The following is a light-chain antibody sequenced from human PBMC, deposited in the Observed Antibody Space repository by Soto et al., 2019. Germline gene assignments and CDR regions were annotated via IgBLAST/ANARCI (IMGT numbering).Light chain of an antibody. J-gene: IGKJ1*01. Sequence: TLLASHGDRVTFTCRSIQNIRSRLAWFQQKPGKAPKLLINDASSLESGVPSRFSGSGSGTEFTLTISSLQPDDFATYYCQQYNSYSRAWTFGQGTKVDIK. CDR3: QQYNSYSRAWT. CDR2: DAS. CDR1: QNIRSR. V-gene: IGKV1-5*01.